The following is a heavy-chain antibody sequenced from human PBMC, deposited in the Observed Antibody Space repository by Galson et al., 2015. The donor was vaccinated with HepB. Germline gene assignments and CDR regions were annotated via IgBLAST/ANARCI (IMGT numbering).Heavy chain of an antibody. J-gene: IGHJ4*02. D-gene: IGHD1-26*01. CDR2: IGTAGET. CDR3: ARGEGIVGGGGFDY. V-gene: IGHV3-13*01. Sequence: SLRLSCAASGFTFSTYDMHWVRHVTGKGLEWVSTIGTAGETYYPGSVKGRFTISRENAKKSVYLQMNSLRGGDTAVYYCARGEGIVGGGGFDYWGQGTLVTVSS. CDR1: GFTFSTYD.